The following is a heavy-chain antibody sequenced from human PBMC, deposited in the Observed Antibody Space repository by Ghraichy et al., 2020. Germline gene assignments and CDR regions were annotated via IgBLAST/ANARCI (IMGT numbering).Heavy chain of an antibody. Sequence: GGSLRLSCAASGFTFSSYAMHWVRQAPGKGLEWVAVISYDGSNKYYADSVKGRFTISRDNSKNTLYLQMNSLRAEDTAVYYCARDVFYSGSYWGQGTMVTVSS. CDR1: GFTFSSYA. V-gene: IGHV3-30-3*01. CDR2: ISYDGSNK. CDR3: ARDVFYSGSY. D-gene: IGHD1-26*01. J-gene: IGHJ3*01.